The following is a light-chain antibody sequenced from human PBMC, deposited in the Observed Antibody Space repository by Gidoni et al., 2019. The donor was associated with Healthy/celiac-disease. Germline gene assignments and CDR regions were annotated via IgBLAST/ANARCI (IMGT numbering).Light chain of an antibody. J-gene: IGKJ2*01. Sequence: EIVLTQSPVTLSLSPGERATLSCRASQSVSSSYLAWYQQKPGQAPSLLIYGASSRATGIPDRFSGSGSGTDFTLTISRLEPEDFAVYYCQQYGSSPPYTFGQGTKLESK. CDR1: QSVSSSY. V-gene: IGKV3-20*01. CDR3: QQYGSSPPYT. CDR2: GAS.